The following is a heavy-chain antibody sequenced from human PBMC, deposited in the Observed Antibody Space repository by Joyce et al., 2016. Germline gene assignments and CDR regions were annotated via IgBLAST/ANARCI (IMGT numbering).Heavy chain of an antibody. CDR3: ATRGA. V-gene: IGHV3-53*01. Sequence: VQVVESGGGLIQPGGSLRLSCAVSGFTVSSDFMMWVRQAPGKGLEWVSTIYSGTDSTDYAASVEGRFTISRDNSKNTLSLQMSTLRGEDTARYYCATRGAWGKGTTVTVSS. J-gene: IGHJ6*04. CDR2: IYSGTDST. CDR1: GFTVSSDF.